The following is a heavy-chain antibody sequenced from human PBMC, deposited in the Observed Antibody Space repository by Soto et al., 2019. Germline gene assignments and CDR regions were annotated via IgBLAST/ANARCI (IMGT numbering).Heavy chain of an antibody. CDR1: GFTFSSYW. CDR3: ARDDKRSGNTVTTNSDY. Sequence: GGSLRLSCAASGFTFSSYWMSWVRQAPGKGLEWVANIKQDGSEKYYVDSVKGRFTISRDNAKNSLYLQMNSLRAEDTAVYYCARDDKRSGNTVTTNSDYWGQGTLVTVSS. CDR2: IKQDGSEK. D-gene: IGHD4-4*01. J-gene: IGHJ4*02. V-gene: IGHV3-7*01.